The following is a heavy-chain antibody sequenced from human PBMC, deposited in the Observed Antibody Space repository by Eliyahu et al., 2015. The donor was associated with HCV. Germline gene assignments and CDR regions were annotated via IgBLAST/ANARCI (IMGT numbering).Heavy chain of an antibody. D-gene: IGHD3-3*01. CDR2: IMPIFGTT. CDR1: XGTFTSHA. V-gene: IGHV1-69*01. CDR3: ATAXLPRRFGPLWY. Sequence: EVKXPGSSVKVSXKXSXGTFTSHAVSWVRQAPGQGLEWMGGIMPIFGTTNYVQKFQGRITITADDSXNTAYMEVSSLRSDDTAIYYXATAXLPRRFGPLWYWGQGTLVTVSS. J-gene: IGHJ4*02.